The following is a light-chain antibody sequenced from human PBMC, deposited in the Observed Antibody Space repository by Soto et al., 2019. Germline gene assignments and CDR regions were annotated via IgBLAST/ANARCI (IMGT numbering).Light chain of an antibody. V-gene: IGLV2-8*01. CDR2: DVN. J-gene: IGLJ1*01. CDR3: SSYRGYNNPLV. Sequence: QSALTQPPSASGSPGQSVTISCTGTISDIGGYRYVSWYQQYPGKAPKLIISDVNKRPSGVPDRFSASKSGNTASLTVSGLQAEDEAEYYCSSYRGYNNPLVFGTGTKLTVL. CDR1: ISDIGGYRY.